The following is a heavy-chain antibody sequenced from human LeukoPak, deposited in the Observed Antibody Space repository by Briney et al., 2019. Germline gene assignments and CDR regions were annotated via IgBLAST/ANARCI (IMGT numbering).Heavy chain of an antibody. J-gene: IGHJ4*02. CDR3: ARTSTTVKSFDY. Sequence: SGPTLVNPTQTLTLTCTFSGFSLSTSGMCVSWIRHPPGKALEWLARIDWDDDKYYSTSLKTRLTISKDTSKNQVVLTMTNMDPVDTATYYCARTSTTVKSFDYWGQGTLVTVSS. CDR2: IDWDDDK. D-gene: IGHD4-17*01. V-gene: IGHV2-70*11. CDR1: GFSLSTSGMC.